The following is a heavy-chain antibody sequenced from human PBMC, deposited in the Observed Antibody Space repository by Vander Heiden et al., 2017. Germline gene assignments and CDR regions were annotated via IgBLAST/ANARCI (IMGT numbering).Heavy chain of an antibody. V-gene: IGHV4-34*01. Sequence: QVQLQQWGAGLLKPSETLSLTCAVYGGSFSGYYWSWIRQPPGKGLEWIGEINHFGSTNYNPSLKSRVTISVDTSKNQFSLKLSSVTAADAAVYYCVGSSWVGLDFWVQGTLLTVSS. CDR1: GGSFSGYY. D-gene: IGHD6-13*01. CDR2: INHFGST. CDR3: VGSSWVGLDF. J-gene: IGHJ4*02.